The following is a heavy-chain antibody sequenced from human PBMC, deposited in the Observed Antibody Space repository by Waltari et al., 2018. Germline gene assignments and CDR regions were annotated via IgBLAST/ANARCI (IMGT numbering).Heavy chain of an antibody. V-gene: IGHV4-61*02. D-gene: IGHD3-22*01. CDR1: GGSISSGTYY. J-gene: IGHJ4*02. CDR2: VYVSGAT. CDR3: ARGGNYYDSSGYPLDY. Sequence: QVQLQESGPGLVTPSQTLSLHCTVPGGSISSGTYYWSWIRQPAGKVLGLIGHVYVSGATNYNPPLKSRVTISVDTSKNQFSLKLNSVTAADTAMYYCARGGNYYDSSGYPLDYWGQGTLVTVSS.